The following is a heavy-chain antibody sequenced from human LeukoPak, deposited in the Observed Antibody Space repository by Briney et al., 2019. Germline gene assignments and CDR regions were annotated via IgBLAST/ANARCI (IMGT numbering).Heavy chain of an antibody. CDR1: GFTFSSYP. CDR3: ARGATVVTSFDY. V-gene: IGHV3-66*01. D-gene: IGHD4-23*01. J-gene: IGHJ4*02. CDR2: IYSGGST. Sequence: GGSLRLSCAASGFTFSSYPMSWVRQAPGKGLEWVSVIYSGGSTYYADSVKGRFTISRDNSKNTLYLQMNSLRAEDTAVYYCARGATVVTSFDYWGRGTLVTVSS.